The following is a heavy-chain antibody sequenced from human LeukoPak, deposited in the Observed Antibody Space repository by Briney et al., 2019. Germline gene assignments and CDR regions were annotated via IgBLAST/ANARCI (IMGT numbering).Heavy chain of an antibody. D-gene: IGHD1-26*01. CDR1: GGSMSSYY. CDR3: ARGPVGGATYYDGDAFDI. J-gene: IGHJ3*02. Sequence: SETLSLTCTVSGGSMSSYYWSWVRQSPGKGLEWIGYIYYSGSANYNPSLKSRVTISVDTSKNQFSLKLSSVTAVDTAVYYCARGPVGGATYYDGDAFDIWGQGTMVTVSS. V-gene: IGHV4-59*01. CDR2: IYYSGSA.